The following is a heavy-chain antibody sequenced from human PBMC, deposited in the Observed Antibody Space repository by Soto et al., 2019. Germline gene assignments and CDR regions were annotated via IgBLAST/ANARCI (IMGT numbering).Heavy chain of an antibody. D-gene: IGHD2-2*01. CDR2: IYSGGST. CDR1: GFTVSSNY. J-gene: IGHJ6*02. CDR3: ASPGGDCISTSCYYYYGMDV. Sequence: GGSLRLSCAASGFTVSSNYMSWVRQAPGKGLEWVSVIYSGGSTYYADSVKGRFTISRDNSKNTLYLQMNSLRAEDTAVYYCASPGGDCISTSCYYYYGMDVWGQGTTVTVSS. V-gene: IGHV3-66*01.